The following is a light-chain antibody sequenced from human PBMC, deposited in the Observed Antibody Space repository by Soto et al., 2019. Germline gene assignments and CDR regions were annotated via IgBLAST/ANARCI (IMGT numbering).Light chain of an antibody. J-gene: IGLJ3*02. Sequence: QLVLTQSPSASASLGASVKLTCTLSSGHSSSAIAWHQQQPEKGPRFLMKVNSDGSHNKGDGISDRFSGSSSGAERYLTISSLQSEDEADYYCQTWGTGIWVFGGGTKPTVL. CDR2: VNSDGSH. V-gene: IGLV4-69*01. CDR1: SGHSSSA. CDR3: QTWGTGIWV.